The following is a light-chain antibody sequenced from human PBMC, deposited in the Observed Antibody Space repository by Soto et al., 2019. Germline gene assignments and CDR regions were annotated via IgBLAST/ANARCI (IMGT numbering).Light chain of an antibody. CDR1: QSIRNW. CDR2: DAS. Sequence: DIQMTQSPSTLSASVGDRVTITCRASQSIRNWLAWYQQKPGKAPKLLIYDASSLASGVPSRFSGSGSGTEFNLTISSLQTDDFASFYCQEYNSYTWTFGQGTKVDIK. V-gene: IGKV1-5*01. CDR3: QEYNSYTWT. J-gene: IGKJ1*01.